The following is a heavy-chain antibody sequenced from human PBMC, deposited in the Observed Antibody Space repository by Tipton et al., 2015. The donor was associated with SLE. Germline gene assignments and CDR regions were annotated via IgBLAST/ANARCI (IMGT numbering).Heavy chain of an antibody. CDR3: ARRADGFDI. CDR1: GGSINSGSYY. J-gene: IGHJ3*02. Sequence: TLSLTCSVSGGSINSGSYYWGWIRQPAGKGLEWIGRIYTSGNTNYNPSHKSRVTVSADTSKNQFSLRLRSVTAADTAVYYCARRADGFDIWGQGTMVTVSS. CDR2: IYTSGNT. V-gene: IGHV4-61*02.